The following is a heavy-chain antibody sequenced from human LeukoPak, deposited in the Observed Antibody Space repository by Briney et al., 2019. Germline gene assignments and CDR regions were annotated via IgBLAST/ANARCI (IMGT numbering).Heavy chain of an antibody. CDR1: GVSVSNNY. V-gene: IGHV4-59*08. D-gene: IGHD1-14*01. J-gene: IGHJ4*02. Sequence: SETLSLTCTVSGVSVSNNYWSWIRQAPGKGLEWIGYMYHTGSGNYNPSLKSRVTISADTSKNQFSLKLTSVTAADTAVYYCARTPGSWQFNKWGQGTLVTVSS. CDR3: ARTPGSWQFNK. CDR2: MYHTGSG.